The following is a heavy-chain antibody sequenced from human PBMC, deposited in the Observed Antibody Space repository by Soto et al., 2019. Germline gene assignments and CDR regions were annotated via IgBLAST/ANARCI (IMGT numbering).Heavy chain of an antibody. CDR1: GFTFSSYG. CDR2: ISYDGSNK. J-gene: IGHJ4*02. Sequence: AGGSLRLSCAASGFTFSSYGMHWVRQAPGKGLEWVAVISYDGSNKYYADSVKGRFTISRDNSKNTLYLQMNSLRAEDTAVYYCAKESSSTSCYRCRFVDYWGQGTLVTVSS. V-gene: IGHV3-30*18. CDR3: AKESSSTSCYRCRFVDY. D-gene: IGHD2-2*02.